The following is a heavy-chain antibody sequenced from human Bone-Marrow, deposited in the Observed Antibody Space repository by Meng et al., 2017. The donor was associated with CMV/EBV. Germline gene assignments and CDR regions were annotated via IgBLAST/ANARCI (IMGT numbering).Heavy chain of an antibody. D-gene: IGHD5-12*01. V-gene: IGHV3-11*04. CDR1: GFTFSDYY. Sequence: GESLKISCAAFGFTFSDYYMTWIRQTPGKGLDWVSYISGGGGTIHYADSVEGRFTISRDNAKNSLYLQMNSLRAEDTALYFCARQYDGFDPYYFDYWGQGTPVPVSS. CDR2: ISGGGGTI. J-gene: IGHJ4*02. CDR3: ARQYDGFDPYYFDY.